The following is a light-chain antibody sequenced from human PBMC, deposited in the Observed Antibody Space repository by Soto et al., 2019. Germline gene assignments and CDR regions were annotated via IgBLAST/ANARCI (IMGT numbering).Light chain of an antibody. CDR2: AAS. J-gene: IGKJ1*01. V-gene: IGKV3-15*01. CDR3: KQYADWPKT. Sequence: EIVMTQSPDTLSVSPGERATLSCRASQSVSDRVVWYQQKSGQAHSLLIYAASTRAAGVQARFSGSGSGTEFTLTIRSLQSEDFAVYFCKQYADWPKTFGQGTKVDI. CDR1: QSVSDR.